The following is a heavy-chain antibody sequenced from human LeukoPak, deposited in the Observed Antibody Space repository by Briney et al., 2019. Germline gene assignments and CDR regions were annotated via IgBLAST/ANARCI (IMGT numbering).Heavy chain of an antibody. J-gene: IGHJ4*02. CDR3: AKRGVVIRGILVIGYHQEAYHYDF. CDR1: GISLSNYA. D-gene: IGHD3-10*01. V-gene: IGHV3-23*01. Sequence: GGSLRLSCVVSGISLSNYAMTWVPQAPGKGLEWVSYISERGGSTTYAGSVKGRFTISRDTSLNTLYLQMNNLRAEDTAVYFCAKRGVVIRGILVIGYHQEAYHYDFWGQGVLVTVSS. CDR2: ISERGGST.